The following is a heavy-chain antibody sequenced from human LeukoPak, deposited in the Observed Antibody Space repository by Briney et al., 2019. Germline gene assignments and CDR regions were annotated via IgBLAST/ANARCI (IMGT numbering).Heavy chain of an antibody. V-gene: IGHV5-51*01. CDR1: GYIFTSYW. CDR3: ARQYCSGGSCYSDY. D-gene: IGHD2-15*01. J-gene: IGHJ4*02. CDR2: IYPGDSDT. Sequence: NAGESLKISCKGSGYIFTSYWIGWVRQMPGKGLEWMGIIYPGDSDTRYSPSFQGQVTISADKSISTAYLQWSSLKASDTAMYYCARQYCSGGSCYSDYWGQGTLVTVSS.